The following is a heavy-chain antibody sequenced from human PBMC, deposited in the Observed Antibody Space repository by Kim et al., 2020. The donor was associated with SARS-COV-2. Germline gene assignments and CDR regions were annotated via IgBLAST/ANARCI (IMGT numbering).Heavy chain of an antibody. V-gene: IGHV4-4*02. J-gene: IGHJ4*02. CDR3: ARVGAGQYGSGSYYFDY. Sequence: LKSRVTISVDKSKNQFSLKLSSVTAADTAVYYCARVGAGQYGSGSYYFDYWGQGTLVTVSS. D-gene: IGHD3-10*01.